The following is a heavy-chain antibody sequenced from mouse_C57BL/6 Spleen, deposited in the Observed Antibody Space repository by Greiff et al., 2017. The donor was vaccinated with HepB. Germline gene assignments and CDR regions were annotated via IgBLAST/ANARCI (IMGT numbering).Heavy chain of an antibody. CDR2: IDPSDSET. CDR3: ATAGSSYGWFAY. CDR1: GYTFTSYW. J-gene: IGHJ3*01. D-gene: IGHD1-1*01. Sequence: VQLQQSGAELVRPGSSVKLSCKASGYTFTSYWMHWVKQRPIQGLEWIGNIDPSDSETHYNQKFKDKATLTVDKSSSTAYMQLSSLTSEDSAVYYCATAGSSYGWFAYWGQGTLVTVSA. V-gene: IGHV1-52*01.